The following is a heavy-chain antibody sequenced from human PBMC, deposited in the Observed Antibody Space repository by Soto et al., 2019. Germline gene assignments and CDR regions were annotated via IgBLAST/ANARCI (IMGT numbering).Heavy chain of an antibody. CDR1: GFTVSSYS. CDR2: ISSSSSYI. CDR3: ARARSGSYDDAFDI. D-gene: IGHD1-26*01. J-gene: IGHJ3*02. Sequence: XVFLRLSCAACGFTVSSYSMNWVRQAPGKGLEWVSSISSSSSYIYYADSVKGRFTISRDKAKNSLYLQMNSLRAEDTAVYYCARARSGSYDDAFDIWGQGTMVTVSS. V-gene: IGHV3-21*01.